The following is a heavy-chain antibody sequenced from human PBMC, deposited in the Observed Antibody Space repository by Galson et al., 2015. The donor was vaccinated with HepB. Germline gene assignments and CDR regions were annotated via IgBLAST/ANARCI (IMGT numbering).Heavy chain of an antibody. J-gene: IGHJ4*02. Sequence: SLRLSCAASGFTFSNAWMNWVRQAPGKGLEWVGRIKSKTDGGTTDYAAPVKGRFTISRDNSKNTVFLQMSRLRGEDTAVYYCVKELRTTTSPFDYWGQGTLVTVSS. D-gene: IGHD4-17*01. CDR3: VKELRTTTSPFDY. CDR1: GFTFSNAW. CDR2: IKSKTDGGTT. V-gene: IGHV3-15*07.